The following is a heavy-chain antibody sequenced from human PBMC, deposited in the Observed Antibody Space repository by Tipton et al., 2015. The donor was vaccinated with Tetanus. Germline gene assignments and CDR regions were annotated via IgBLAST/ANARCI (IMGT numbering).Heavy chain of an antibody. CDR3: ARGVVVVTATPYYFDY. J-gene: IGHJ4*02. CDR1: GGSISSSSYY. CDR2: IYYSGST. D-gene: IGHD2-21*02. V-gene: IGHV4-39*01. Sequence: TLSLTCTVSGGSISSSSYYWGWIRQPPGKGLEWIGSIYYSGSTYYNPSLKSRVTISVDTSKNQFSLKLSSVTAADTAVYYCARGVVVVTATPYYFDYWGQGTLVTVSS.